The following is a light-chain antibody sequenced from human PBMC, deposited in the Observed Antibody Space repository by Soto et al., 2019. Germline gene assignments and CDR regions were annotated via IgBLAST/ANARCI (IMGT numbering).Light chain of an antibody. Sequence: EIVMTQSPATLSVSPGERATLSCRASQSVSSNLAWYQQKPGQAPRLLIYAASSRATGIPARFSGSGSGTEFTLTISSLQSEDFAVYYCQQYGSSGTFGQGPRWIS. CDR2: AAS. CDR1: QSVSSN. V-gene: IGKV3-15*01. J-gene: IGKJ1*01. CDR3: QQYGSSGT.